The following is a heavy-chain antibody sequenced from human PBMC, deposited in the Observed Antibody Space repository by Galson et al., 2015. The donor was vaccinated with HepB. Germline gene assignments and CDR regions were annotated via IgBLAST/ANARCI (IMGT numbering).Heavy chain of an antibody. V-gene: IGHV3-30-3*01. Sequence: SLRLYCAAYGFNFNKHAMHWVRQAPGKGLEWVAVIPYDGSNTYYAHSVKGPFTISRGNYKNTLYLKMNSLRTDGTAVYYCARDFGSRGWYVEFCYWGQGTLVTVSS. CDR3: ARDFGSRGWYVEFCY. CDR2: IPYDGSNT. J-gene: IGHJ4*02. D-gene: IGHD6-19*01. CDR1: GFNFNKHA.